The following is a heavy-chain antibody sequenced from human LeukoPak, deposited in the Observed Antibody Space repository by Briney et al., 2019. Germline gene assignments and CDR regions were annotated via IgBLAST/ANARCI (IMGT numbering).Heavy chain of an antibody. CDR1: GGSVSSDNC. Sequence: SETLSLTCAVSGGSVSSDNCWSWVRQPPGKGLEWIGEIHHSGNTNYSPSLKSRVTISLDKSRNQFSLKLNSVTAADTAVYYCAKAGVWLPAVWGQGTLVTVSS. V-gene: IGHV4-4*02. J-gene: IGHJ4*02. D-gene: IGHD3-9*01. CDR2: IHHSGNT. CDR3: AKAGVWLPAV.